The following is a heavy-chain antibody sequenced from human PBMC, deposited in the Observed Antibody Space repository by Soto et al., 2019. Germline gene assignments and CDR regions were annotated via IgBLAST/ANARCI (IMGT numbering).Heavy chain of an antibody. CDR3: ARNGYSSGWGIYYGMDV. CDR1: GYTFTSYA. J-gene: IGHJ6*02. D-gene: IGHD6-19*01. V-gene: IGHV1-3*01. Sequence: QVQLVQSGAEVKKPGASVKVSCKASGYTFTSYAMHWVRQAPGQRLEWMGWINAGNGNTKYSQKFQGRVTITRDTSASTAYMDLSSLRSEDTAVYYCARNGYSSGWGIYYGMDVWGQGTTVTVSS. CDR2: INAGNGNT.